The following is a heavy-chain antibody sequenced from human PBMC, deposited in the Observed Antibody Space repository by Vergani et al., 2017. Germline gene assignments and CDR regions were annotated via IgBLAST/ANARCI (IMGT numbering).Heavy chain of an antibody. CDR2: VDPEAGET. CDR3: ATAFFLEGTGGYAGY. D-gene: IGHD3-16*01. Sequence: DVQLVQSGAEVKKPGTTVKISCKVSGYTLTDYWMHWVQQAPGKGLEWMGAVDPEAGETVYADKFQARVTITADTSRDTVYLEVTSLKSDDTAVYYCATAFFLEGTGGYAGYWGQGTLVTVSS. CDR1: GYTLTDYW. J-gene: IGHJ4*02. V-gene: IGHV1-69-2*01.